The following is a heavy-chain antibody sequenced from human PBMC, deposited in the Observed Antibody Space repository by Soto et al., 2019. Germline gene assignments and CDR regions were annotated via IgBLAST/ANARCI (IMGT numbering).Heavy chain of an antibody. V-gene: IGHV3-48*03. J-gene: IGHJ6*02. D-gene: IGHD5-12*01. CDR2: ISSSGSTI. Sequence: GGSLRLSCAASGFTFSSYEMNWVRQAPGKGLEWVSYISSSGSTIYYADSVKDRFTISRDNAKNSLYLQMNSLRAEDTAVYYCARAIVATAYYYGMDVWGQGTTVTVSS. CDR1: GFTFSSYE. CDR3: ARAIVATAYYYGMDV.